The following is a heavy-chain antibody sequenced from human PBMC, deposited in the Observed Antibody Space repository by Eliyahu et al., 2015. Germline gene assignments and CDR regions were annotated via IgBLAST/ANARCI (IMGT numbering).Heavy chain of an antibody. D-gene: IGHD2-15*01. J-gene: IGHJ6*04. CDR3: AKRQYCSGGSCYSGYYGMDV. Sequence: EVQLLESGGGLVQPGGSLRLSCAASGFTFSSYAXSWVRQAPGKGLEWVSAISGSGGSTYYADSVKGRFTISRDNSKNTLYLQMNSLRAEDTAVYYCAKRQYCSGGSCYSGYYGMDVWGKGTTVTVSS. CDR2: ISGSGGST. CDR1: GFTFSSYA. V-gene: IGHV3-23*01.